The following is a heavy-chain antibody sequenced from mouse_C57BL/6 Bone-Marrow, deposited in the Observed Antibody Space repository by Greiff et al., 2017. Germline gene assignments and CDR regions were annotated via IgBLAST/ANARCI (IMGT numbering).Heavy chain of an antibody. D-gene: IGHD1-1*01. CDR2: IDPSDSYT. Sequence: QVQLQQSGAELVRPGTSVKLSCKASGYTFTSYWMHWVKQRPGQGLEWIGVIDPSDSYTNYNQKFKGKATLTVDTSSSTAYMQLSSLTSEDSAVYYCARETGSITTVDYWGQGTTLTVSS. J-gene: IGHJ2*01. CDR1: GYTFTSYW. CDR3: ARETGSITTVDY. V-gene: IGHV1-59*01.